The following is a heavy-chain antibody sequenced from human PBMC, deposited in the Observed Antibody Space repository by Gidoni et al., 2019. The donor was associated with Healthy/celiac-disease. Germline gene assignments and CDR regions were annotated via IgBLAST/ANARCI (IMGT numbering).Heavy chain of an antibody. Sequence: QVQLPESGPGLVKPSQTLSLTCTVSGGPISSGGYYGSWSRQHPGKGLEWIGYIYYSGSTYYNPSLKSRVTISVDTSKNQFSLKLSSVTAADTAVYYCARVPGGPAAAGMIDYWGQGTLVTVSS. CDR3: ARVPGGPAAAGMIDY. V-gene: IGHV4-31*03. CDR1: GGPISSGGYY. CDR2: IYYSGST. J-gene: IGHJ4*02. D-gene: IGHD6-13*01.